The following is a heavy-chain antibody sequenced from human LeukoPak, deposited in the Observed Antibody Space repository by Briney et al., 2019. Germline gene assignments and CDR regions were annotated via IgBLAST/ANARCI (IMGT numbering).Heavy chain of an antibody. J-gene: IGHJ4*02. D-gene: IGHD5-24*01. CDR1: GFTFSDYY. Sequence: GGSLRLSCAASGFTFSDYYMTWIRQAPGKGLEWISYISTSAGTIYYADSVKGRFTISRDNAKNSLYLQMNSLRAEDTAVYYCARESGYNKFDYWGQGTLVTVSS. CDR3: ARESGYNKFDY. V-gene: IGHV3-11*04. CDR2: ISTSAGTI.